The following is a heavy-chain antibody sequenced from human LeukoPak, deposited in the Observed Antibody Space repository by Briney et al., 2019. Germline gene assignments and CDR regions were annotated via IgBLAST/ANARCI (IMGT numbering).Heavy chain of an antibody. CDR2: ISAYNGNT. CDR3: ARGRLSVGATPYYYYYYMAV. Sequence: SVKVSCKASGYSFTSYGISWVRQAPGQGLEWMGWISAYNGNTNYAQKLQGRVTMTTDTSTSTAYMELRSLRSDDTAVYYCARGRLSVGATPYYYYYYMAVWARGPTVTVSS. CDR1: GYSFTSYG. V-gene: IGHV1-18*01. D-gene: IGHD1-26*01. J-gene: IGHJ6*03.